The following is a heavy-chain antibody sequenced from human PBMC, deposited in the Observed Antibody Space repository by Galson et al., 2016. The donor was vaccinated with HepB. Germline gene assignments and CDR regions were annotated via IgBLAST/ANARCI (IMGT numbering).Heavy chain of an antibody. D-gene: IGHD3-9*01. Sequence: SLRLSCAASGFTFSSYGMHWVRRAPGKGLEWVAVISYDGNKRYYADSVKGRFAISRDNSMSTLYLQMNSLRAEDTAIYYCAKPLLKLLRNFDWGQWAFEIWGQGTMVTVSS. V-gene: IGHV3-30*18. CDR3: AKPLLKLLRNFDWGQWAFEI. CDR2: ISYDGNKR. CDR1: GFTFSSYG. J-gene: IGHJ3*02.